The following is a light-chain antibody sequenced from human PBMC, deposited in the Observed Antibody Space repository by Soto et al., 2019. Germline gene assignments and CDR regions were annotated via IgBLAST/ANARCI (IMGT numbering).Light chain of an antibody. Sequence: QSALTQPASVSGSPGQSVTISCTGTSSDIGAFNYVSWYQHHPGKAPKLMIYGVANRPSGVSNRFSGSKSDNTASLTISGLQAEDEADYYCSSYTSSSTLYVFGTGTKLTVL. CDR1: SSDIGAFNY. J-gene: IGLJ1*01. CDR3: SSYTSSSTLYV. CDR2: GVA. V-gene: IGLV2-14*01.